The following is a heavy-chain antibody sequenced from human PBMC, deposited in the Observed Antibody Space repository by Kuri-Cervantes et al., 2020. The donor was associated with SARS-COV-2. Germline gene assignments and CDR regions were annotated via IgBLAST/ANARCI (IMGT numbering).Heavy chain of an antibody. J-gene: IGHJ4*02. CDR2: ISGSGGST. CDR1: GFTFSDYY. V-gene: IGHV3-23*01. D-gene: IGHD6-13*01. Sequence: GGSLRLSCAASGFTFSDYYMSWIRQAPGKGLEWVSAISGSGGSTYYADSVKGRFTISRDNSKNTLYLQMNSLRAEDTAVYYCASKTPRSSSWTRWGTRGSGGEGDYWGQGTLVTVSS. CDR3: ASKTPRSSSWTRWGTRGSGGEGDY.